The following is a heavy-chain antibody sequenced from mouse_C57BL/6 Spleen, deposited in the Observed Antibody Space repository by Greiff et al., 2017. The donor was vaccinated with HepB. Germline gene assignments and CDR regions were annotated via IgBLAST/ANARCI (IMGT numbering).Heavy chain of an antibody. J-gene: IGHJ2*01. CDR3: ARDGAEFDY. Sequence: QVQLQQPGAELVKPGASVKMSCKASGYTFTSYWITWVKQRPGQGLEGIGDIYPGNGGTNYNEKFKGKATLTVDTSSSTAYMQLRSLTSEDSAVYYCARDGAEFDYWGQGTTLTVSS. V-gene: IGHV1-55*01. CDR2: IYPGNGGT. D-gene: IGHD1-1*01. CDR1: GYTFTSYW.